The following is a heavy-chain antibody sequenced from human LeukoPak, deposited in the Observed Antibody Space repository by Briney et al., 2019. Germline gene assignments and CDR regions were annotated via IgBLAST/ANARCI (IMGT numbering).Heavy chain of an antibody. CDR2: INHSGST. CDR1: GGSFSGYY. V-gene: IGHV4-34*01. Sequence: PSETLSLTCAVYGGSFSGYYWSWIRQPPGKGLEWIGEINHSGSTNYNPSLKSRVTISVDTSKNQFSLKLSSVTAADTAVYYCARDRVVVAATGGAANYYYGMDVWGQGTTVTVSS. D-gene: IGHD2-15*01. CDR3: ARDRVVVAATGGAANYYYGMDV. J-gene: IGHJ6*02.